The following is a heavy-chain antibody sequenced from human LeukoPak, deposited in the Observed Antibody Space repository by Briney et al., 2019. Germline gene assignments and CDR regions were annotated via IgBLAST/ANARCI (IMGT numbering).Heavy chain of an antibody. Sequence: GGSLRLSCAASGFTFSDYYMNWIRQAPGRGLEWVSYISSSGGTIYYADSVKGRFTVSRGNAKNSLYLQMNSLRAEDTAVYYCARASSGIDYWGQGTLVTVSS. CDR2: ISSSGGTI. CDR3: ARASSGIDY. CDR1: GFTFSDYY. J-gene: IGHJ4*02. D-gene: IGHD6-19*01. V-gene: IGHV3-11*01.